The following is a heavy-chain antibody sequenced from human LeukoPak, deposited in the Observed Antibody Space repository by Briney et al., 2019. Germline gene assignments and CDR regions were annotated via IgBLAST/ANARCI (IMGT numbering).Heavy chain of an antibody. CDR1: GYTLTELS. Sequence: ASVKVSCTVSGYTLTELSMHWVRQAPGKGLEWMGGFDPEDGETIYAQKFQGRVTMTEDTSTDTAYMELSSLRSEDTAVYYCATVRHYGSGSYPDYWGQGTLVTVSS. CDR2: FDPEDGET. J-gene: IGHJ4*02. D-gene: IGHD3-10*01. V-gene: IGHV1-24*01. CDR3: ATVRHYGSGSYPDY.